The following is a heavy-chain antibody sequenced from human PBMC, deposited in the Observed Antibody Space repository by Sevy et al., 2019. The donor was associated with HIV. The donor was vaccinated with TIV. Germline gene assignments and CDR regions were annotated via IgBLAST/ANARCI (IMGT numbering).Heavy chain of an antibody. J-gene: IGHJ6*02. CDR3: ARDVRFILVWVVIKDYYAMDV. D-gene: IGHD3-22*01. CDR2: SDPYKGNT. CDR1: GYTFTSNA. V-gene: IGHV1-18*01. Sequence: ASVKVSCKASGYTFTSNAISWVRQAPGQGLEWMGWSDPYKGNTNYAQKFQGRVTMTTDTSTSTAYMELRSLKSDDTAVYYCARDVRFILVWVVIKDYYAMDVWGQGTTVTVSS.